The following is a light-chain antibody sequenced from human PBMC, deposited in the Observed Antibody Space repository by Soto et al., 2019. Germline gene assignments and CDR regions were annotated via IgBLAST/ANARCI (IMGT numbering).Light chain of an antibody. Sequence: EIVLTQSPGTLSLSPGERATLSCRASQSVSTNYLAWYQRKPGQAPRLLIYGASSRATDIPNRFSGSGSGTDFTLTITRLNAEDFAVYYCQQYGSSPPTFGQGTKVDIK. CDR2: GAS. J-gene: IGKJ1*01. V-gene: IGKV3-20*01. CDR3: QQYGSSPPT. CDR1: QSVSTNY.